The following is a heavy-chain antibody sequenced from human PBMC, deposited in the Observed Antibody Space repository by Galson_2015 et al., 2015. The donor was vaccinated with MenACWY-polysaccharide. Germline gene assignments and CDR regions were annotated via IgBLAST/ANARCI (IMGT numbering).Heavy chain of an antibody. CDR1: GYSFTRYW. CDR2: IYPGDSDT. Sequence: QSGAEVKKPGESLQISCTGSGYSFTRYWIGWVRQMPGKGLEWMGIIYPGDSDTRYSPSFQGQVTISADKSISTAYLQWSSLKASDTAMYYCARLGGVEYSSSRVFDYWGQGTLVTVSS. V-gene: IGHV5-51*01. D-gene: IGHD6-6*01. CDR3: ARLGGVEYSSSRVFDY. J-gene: IGHJ4*02.